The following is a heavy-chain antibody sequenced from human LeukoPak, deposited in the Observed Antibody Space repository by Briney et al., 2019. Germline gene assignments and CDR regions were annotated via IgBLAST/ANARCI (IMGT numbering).Heavy chain of an antibody. CDR1: GGSFSGYY. CDR3: ARAPVFGYSYGYTGRYYFDY. V-gene: IGHV4-34*01. D-gene: IGHD5-18*01. CDR2: INHSGST. J-gene: IGHJ4*02. Sequence: PSETLSLTCAVYGGSFSGYYWSWIRQPPGKGLEWIGEINHSGSTNYNPSLKSRVTISVDTSKNQFSLKLSSVTAADTAVYYCARAPVFGYSYGYTGRYYFDYWGQGTLVTVSS.